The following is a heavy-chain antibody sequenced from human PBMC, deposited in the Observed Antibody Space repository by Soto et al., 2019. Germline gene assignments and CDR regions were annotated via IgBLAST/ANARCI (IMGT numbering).Heavy chain of an antibody. CDR2: VDHSGRT. V-gene: IGHV4-38-2*01. D-gene: IGHD3-10*01. J-gene: IGHJ4*02. CDR3: AKKGYYPSGKINLFDS. CDR1: GYSINSDYY. Sequence: SETLSLTCAVSGYSINSDYYWCCIRQPPGKGLEWIGSVDHSGRTYYSPSLRSRLTIFIDTSKNQFSLRLTSVTAADTAMYFCAKKGYYPSGKINLFDSWGPGTLVTVSS.